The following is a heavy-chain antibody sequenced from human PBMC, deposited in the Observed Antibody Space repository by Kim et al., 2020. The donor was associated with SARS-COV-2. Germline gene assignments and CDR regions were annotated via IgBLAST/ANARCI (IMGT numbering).Heavy chain of an antibody. D-gene: IGHD5-18*01. Sequence: GGSLRLSCAASGFTFSNAWMSWVRQAPGKGLEWVGRIKSKTDGGTTDYAAPVKGRFTISRDDSKNTLYLQMNSLKTEDTAVYYCTTVTFGYSYGFPYYYYGMDVWGQGTTVTVSS. V-gene: IGHV3-15*01. CDR2: IKSKTDGGTT. CDR1: GFTFSNAW. CDR3: TTVTFGYSYGFPYYYYGMDV. J-gene: IGHJ6*02.